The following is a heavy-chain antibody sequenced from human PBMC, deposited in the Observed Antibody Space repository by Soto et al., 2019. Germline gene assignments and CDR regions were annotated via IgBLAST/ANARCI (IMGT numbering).Heavy chain of an antibody. CDR2: INHSGST. V-gene: IGHV4-34*01. CDR1: GGALSGYY. J-gene: IGHJ6*02. Sequence: SETLSNTCAVYGGALSGYYWSWIRQPPGKGLEWIGEINHSGSTNYNPSLKSRVTISVDTSKNQFSLKLSSVTAADTAVYYCARGKKRIAVAGTGYYYGMDVWGQGTTVT. CDR3: ARGKKRIAVAGTGYYYGMDV. D-gene: IGHD6-19*01.